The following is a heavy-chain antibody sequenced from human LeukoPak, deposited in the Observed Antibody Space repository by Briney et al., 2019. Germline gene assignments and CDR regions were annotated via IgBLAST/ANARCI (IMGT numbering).Heavy chain of an antibody. CDR2: ISYTGST. CDR3: AREAHYYDSSGYYWGYYFDY. J-gene: IGHJ4*02. CDR1: GGSISSYY. V-gene: IGHV4-59*01. D-gene: IGHD3-22*01. Sequence: SETLSLTCTVSGGSISSYYWNWIRQPPGKGLEWLGYISYTGSTNYNPSLMSRVTISVDTSKNHFSLKLSSVTAADTAVYYCAREAHYYDSSGYYWGYYFDYWGQGTLVTVSS.